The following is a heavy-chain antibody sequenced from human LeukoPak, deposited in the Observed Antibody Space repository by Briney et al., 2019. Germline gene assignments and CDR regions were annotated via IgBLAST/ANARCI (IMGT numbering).Heavy chain of an antibody. J-gene: IGHJ3*02. D-gene: IGHD3-22*01. CDR1: GYTFTSYA. CDR2: ISAYNGNT. V-gene: IGHV1-2*02. Sequence: ASVKVSCKASGYTFTSYAMNWGGQAPGQGVEGVGWISAYNGNTNYAQKFQGRVTMTRDMSMSTAYMELSRLRSDDTAVYYCAGEDNSSGYRPFDIWGQGTMVTVPS. CDR3: AGEDNSSGYRPFDI.